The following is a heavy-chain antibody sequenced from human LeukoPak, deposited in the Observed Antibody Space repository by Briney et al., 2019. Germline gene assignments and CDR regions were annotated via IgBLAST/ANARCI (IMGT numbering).Heavy chain of an antibody. CDR3: ARGGMGIQLWPFDY. CDR1: GYTFTSHY. CDR2: MNPSGGST. J-gene: IGHJ4*02. V-gene: IGHV1-46*01. Sequence: ASVTVSCTASGYTFTSHYMQWVRQAPGQGLEWMGIMNPSGGSTRYAQKFQGRATMTRDTSTSTVYMELSSLRSEDTAVYFCARGGMGIQLWPFDYWGQGTPVTVSS. D-gene: IGHD5-18*01.